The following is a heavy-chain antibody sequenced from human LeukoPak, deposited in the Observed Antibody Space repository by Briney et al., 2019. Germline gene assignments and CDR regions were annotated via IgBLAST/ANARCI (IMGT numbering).Heavy chain of an antibody. V-gene: IGHV3-11*04. J-gene: IGHJ4*02. CDR2: ISKSDSTT. CDR1: GFTSSDNF. D-gene: IGHD5-12*01. CDR3: AKSVASDAY. Sequence: KPGGSLRLSCAASGFTSSDNFMSWIRQAPGKGLEWVSYISKSDSTTYYADTVKGRFTISRDNSKNTLSLQMNGLIPEDTAVYYCAKSVASDAYWGQGTLVTVSS.